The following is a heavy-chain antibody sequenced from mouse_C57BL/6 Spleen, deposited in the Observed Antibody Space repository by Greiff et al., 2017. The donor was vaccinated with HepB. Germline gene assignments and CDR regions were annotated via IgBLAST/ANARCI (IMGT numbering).Heavy chain of an antibody. D-gene: IGHD1-1*01. J-gene: IGHJ3*01. CDR3: ARRYYGP. V-gene: IGHV1-69*01. CDR2: IDPSDSYT. CDR1: GYTSTSYW. Sequence: QVQLQQPGAELVMPGASVKLSCKASGYTSTSYWMHWVKQRPGQGLEWIGEIDPSDSYTNYNQKFKGKSTLTVDKSSSTAYMQLSSLTSEDSAVYYCARRYYGPWGQGTLVTVSA.